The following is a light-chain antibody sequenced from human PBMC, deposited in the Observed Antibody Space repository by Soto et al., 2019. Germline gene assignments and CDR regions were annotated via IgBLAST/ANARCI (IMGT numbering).Light chain of an antibody. CDR2: EDS. J-gene: IGLJ1*01. Sequence: SYELTQPPSGAVAPGQPASITCWGNNIGRKSVHWYQLKPGQAPVLVVHEDSDRPSGIPERFSGSNSGNTATLTISRVEAGDEAEYFCQLWDTSSDHYVFGTGTKVTVL. CDR3: QLWDTSSDHYV. CDR1: NIGRKS. V-gene: IGLV3-21*02.